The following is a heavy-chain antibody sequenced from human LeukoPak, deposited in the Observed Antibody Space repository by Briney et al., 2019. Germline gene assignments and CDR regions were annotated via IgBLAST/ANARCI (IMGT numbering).Heavy chain of an antibody. CDR2: IYYSGST. V-gene: IGHV4-39*01. CDR3: SRHKSQSSDWYPF. Sequence: PSETLSLTCAPSGGSISTNAHNWVRIRQPPGKGLEWIGSIYYSGSTYYNPSLKSRVTISVDTSKNQFSLKVNSVTAAGMLLCDRSRHKSQSSDWYPFWGQGTLVTVAS. J-gene: IGHJ4*02. CDR1: GGSISTNAHN. D-gene: IGHD6-19*01.